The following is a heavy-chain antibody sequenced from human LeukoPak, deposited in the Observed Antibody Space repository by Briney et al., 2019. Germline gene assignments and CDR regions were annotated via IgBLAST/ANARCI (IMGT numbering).Heavy chain of an antibody. J-gene: IGHJ4*02. CDR3: ARDSSRDYFDY. D-gene: IGHD5-24*01. CDR2: ISYSGST. V-gene: IGHV4-59*06. Sequence: PSETLSLTCTVSGGSISSYYWSWIRQHPGKGLEWIGYISYSGSTYYNPSLKSRVTISVDTSKNQFSLKLSSVTAADTAVYYCARDSSRDYFDYWGQGTLVTVSS. CDR1: GGSISSYY.